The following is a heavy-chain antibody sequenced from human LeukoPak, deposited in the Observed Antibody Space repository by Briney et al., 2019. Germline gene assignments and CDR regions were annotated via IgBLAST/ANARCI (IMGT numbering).Heavy chain of an antibody. V-gene: IGHV1-46*01. CDR2: INPSGGST. CDR1: GYTFTSYY. D-gene: IGHD5-18*01. J-gene: IGHJ4*02. CDR3: ATEESGYSYGQFDY. Sequence: GASVKVSCKASGYTFTSYYMHWVRQAPGQGLEWMGIINPSGGSTSYAQKFQGRVTMTEDTSTDTAYMELSSLRSEDTAVYYCATEESGYSYGQFDYWGQGTLVTVSS.